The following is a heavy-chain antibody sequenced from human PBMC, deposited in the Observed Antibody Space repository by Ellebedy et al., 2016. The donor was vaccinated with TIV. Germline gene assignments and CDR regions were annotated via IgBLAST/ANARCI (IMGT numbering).Heavy chain of an antibody. CDR3: ARHTGIAVASYYYYYGMDV. J-gene: IGHJ6*02. V-gene: IGHV4-39*01. D-gene: IGHD6-19*01. CDR1: GGSISSSSHY. Sequence: MPSETLSLTCTVSGGSISSSSHYWGWIRQPPGKGLEWIGSIYYSGSTYYNPSLKSRVTISVDTSKNQFSLKLSSVTAADTAVYYCARHTGIAVASYYYYYGMDVWGQGTTVTVSS. CDR2: IYYSGST.